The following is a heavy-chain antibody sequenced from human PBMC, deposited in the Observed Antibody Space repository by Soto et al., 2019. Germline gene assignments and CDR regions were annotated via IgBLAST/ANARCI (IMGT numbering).Heavy chain of an antibody. D-gene: IGHD1-26*01. J-gene: IGHJ3*02. CDR3: GRDQGLGAFDI. CDR2: IYYSGST. Sequence: SETLSLTCTVSGGSISSYYWSWIRQPPGKGLEWIGYIYYSGSTNYNPSLKSRVTISVDTSKNQFSLKLSSVTAADTAVYYCGRDQGLGAFDIWGQGTMVTVSS. V-gene: IGHV4-59*01. CDR1: GGSISSYY.